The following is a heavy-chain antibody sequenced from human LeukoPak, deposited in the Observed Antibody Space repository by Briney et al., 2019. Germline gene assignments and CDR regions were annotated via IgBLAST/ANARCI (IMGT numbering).Heavy chain of an antibody. Sequence: GGSLRLSCAASGFMFNNYWMTWVRQAPGKGLEWVGNINQDGSDKYYGDSVEGRFTISRDNAKNSLYLQMNSLRAEDTAVYYCARDTRYFDSWGQGNMVTVSS. J-gene: IGHJ4*02. V-gene: IGHV3-7*01. CDR1: GFMFNNYW. CDR2: INQDGSDK. CDR3: ARDTRYFDS.